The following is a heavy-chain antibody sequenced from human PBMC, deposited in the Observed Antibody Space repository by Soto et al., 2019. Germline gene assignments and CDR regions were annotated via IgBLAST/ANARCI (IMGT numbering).Heavy chain of an antibody. CDR1: GFSLTTSGVG. J-gene: IGHJ4*02. CDR2: IYWDDDK. V-gene: IGHV2-5*02. CDR3: AHHPYYGLGSYSFDY. Sequence: QITLKESGPTLVRPTQTLTLTCTFSGFSLTTSGVGVGWIRQPPGKALEWLAVIYWDDDKRYSSSLKSRLTITNDTSKNQVVLTMTNMDPVDTATYYCAHHPYYGLGSYSFDYWGQGTRVTVSS. D-gene: IGHD3-10*01.